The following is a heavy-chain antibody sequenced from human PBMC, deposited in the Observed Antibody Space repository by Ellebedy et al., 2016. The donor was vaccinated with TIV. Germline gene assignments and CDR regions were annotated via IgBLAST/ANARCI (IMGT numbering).Heavy chain of an antibody. D-gene: IGHD3-16*01. CDR3: ASPRTHGRGRVYYYGMDV. V-gene: IGHV1-46*01. J-gene: IGHJ6*02. Sequence: AASVKVSCKASGYTFTSYYMHWVRQALGQGLEWMGIINPSGGSTSYAHKFQGRVTMTRDTSTRTVYMELSSLRSEDTAVYYCASPRTHGRGRVYYYGMDVWGQGTTVTVSS. CDR1: GYTFTSYY. CDR2: INPSGGST.